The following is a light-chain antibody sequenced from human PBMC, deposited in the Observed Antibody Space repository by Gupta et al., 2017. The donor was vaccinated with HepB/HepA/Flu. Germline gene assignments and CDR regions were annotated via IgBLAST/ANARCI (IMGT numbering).Light chain of an antibody. CDR3: MIWHNNAWV. CDR1: SGINVGTYR. Sequence: QAVLTQPSSLSASPGASASLTCTLRSGINVGTYRIYWYQQKSGSPPHYLLRYKSDSDKHQGSGVPSRFSASKDASANAGILLISGLQSEDEADYCCMIWHNNAWVFGGGTKLTVL. J-gene: IGLJ3*02. V-gene: IGLV5-45*02. CDR2: YKSDSDK.